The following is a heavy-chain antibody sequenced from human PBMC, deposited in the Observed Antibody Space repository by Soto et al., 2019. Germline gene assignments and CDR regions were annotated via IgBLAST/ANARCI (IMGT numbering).Heavy chain of an antibody. CDR3: ARDRYSSAWYDLDY. CDR1: GFTFSSYD. CDR2: IWYDGSNK. V-gene: IGHV3-33*01. D-gene: IGHD6-19*01. J-gene: IGHJ4*02. Sequence: QVQLVESGGGVVQPGRSLRLSCAASGFTFSSYDMHWVRQAPGKGLEWVAVIWYDGSNKYYADSVKGRFTISRDNSKNTLYLQMNSLRAEDTAVYYCARDRYSSAWYDLDYWGQGTLVTVSS.